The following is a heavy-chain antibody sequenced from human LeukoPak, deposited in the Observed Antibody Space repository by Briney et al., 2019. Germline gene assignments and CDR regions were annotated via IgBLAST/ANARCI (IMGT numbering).Heavy chain of an antibody. CDR3: VRHGLGSSWFGFDY. V-gene: IGHV5-51*01. J-gene: IGHJ4*02. CDR1: GYSFTSYW. D-gene: IGHD6-13*01. CDR2: IYTGDSDT. Sequence: VESLKISCKGSGYSFTSYWIGWVRQRPGKGLEWMGIIYTGDSDTRYSPSFQGQVTIAADKSISTAYLQWSSLKASDSAIYYGVRHGLGSSWFGFDYWGQGTLVTVSS.